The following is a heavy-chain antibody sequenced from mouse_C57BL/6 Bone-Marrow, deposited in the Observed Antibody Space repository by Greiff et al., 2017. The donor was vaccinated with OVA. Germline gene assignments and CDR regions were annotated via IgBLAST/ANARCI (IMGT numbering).Heavy chain of an antibody. D-gene: IGHD1-1*01. CDR3: VREGETTVVAPYAMDY. J-gene: IGHJ4*01. CDR1: GFTFNTYA. V-gene: IGHV10-3*01. Sequence: EVKLVESGGGLVQPTGSLKLSCAASGFTFNTYAMHWVRQAPGKGLEWVARIRSKSSNYATYYADSVKDRFTISRDDSQSMLYLQRNNLKTEDTAMYYCVREGETTVVAPYAMDYWGQGTSVTVSS. CDR2: IRSKSSNYAT.